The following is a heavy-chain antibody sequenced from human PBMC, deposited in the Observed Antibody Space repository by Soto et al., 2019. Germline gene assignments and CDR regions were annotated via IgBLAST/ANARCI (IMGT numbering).Heavy chain of an antibody. D-gene: IGHD2-15*01. CDR3: ASGQDCSGGSCYSNYYYGLDV. CDR1: GYTFTSYA. V-gene: IGHV1-3*01. J-gene: IGHJ6*02. CDR2: INAGNGNT. Sequence: ASVKVSCKASGYTFTSYAMHWVRQAPGQRLEWMGWINAGNGNTKYSQKFQGRVTITRDTSANTAYMELRSLRSEDTAVYYCASGQDCSGGSCYSNYYYGLDVWGQGTTVTVSS.